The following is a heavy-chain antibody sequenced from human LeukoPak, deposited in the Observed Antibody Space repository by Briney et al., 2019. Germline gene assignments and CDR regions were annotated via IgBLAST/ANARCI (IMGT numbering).Heavy chain of an antibody. D-gene: IGHD3-22*01. CDR2: INHSGST. CDR1: GGSFSGYY. Sequence: PSETLSLTCAVYGGSFSGYYWSWIRQPPGKGPEWIGEINHSGSTNYNPSLKSRVTISVDTSKNQFSLKLSSVTAADTAVYYCARGRAAYYYDSSGYLYWGQGTLVTVSS. J-gene: IGHJ4*02. V-gene: IGHV4-34*01. CDR3: ARGRAAYYYDSSGYLY.